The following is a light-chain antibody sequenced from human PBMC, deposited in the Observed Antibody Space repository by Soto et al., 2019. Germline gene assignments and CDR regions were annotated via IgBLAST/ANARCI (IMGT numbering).Light chain of an antibody. CDR1: QGISNY. CDR3: QXANSFPLS. Sequence: DIQMTQSPSSLSASVGDRVTVTCRASQGISNYLAWYQQKPGKAPKLLIYAATTLQSGVPSRLSGSRSGTVLSLTVSSLQPEDFATYYCQXANSFPLSCGGGTKVDIK. V-gene: IGKV1-12*01. CDR2: AAT. J-gene: IGKJ4*01.